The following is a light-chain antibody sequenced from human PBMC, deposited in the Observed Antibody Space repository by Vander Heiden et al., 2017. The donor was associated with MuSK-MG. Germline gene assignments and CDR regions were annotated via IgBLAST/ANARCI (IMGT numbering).Light chain of an antibody. CDR2: GNS. J-gene: IGLJ2*01. CDR3: QSYDSSLSGSVV. Sequence: QSVLTQPPSVSAAPGQRVTISCTGSSSNIGAGYDVHWYQQLPGTAPNLLIYGNSNRPSGVPDRFSGSKSGTSASLAITGLQAEDEADYYCQSYDSSLSGSVVFGGGTKLT. V-gene: IGLV1-40*01. CDR1: SSNIGAGYD.